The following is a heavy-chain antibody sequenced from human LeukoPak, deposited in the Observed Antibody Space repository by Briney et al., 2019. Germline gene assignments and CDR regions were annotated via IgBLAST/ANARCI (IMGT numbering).Heavy chain of an antibody. CDR1: GFTFSDYY. D-gene: IGHD6-19*01. Sequence: NTGGSLRPSCAASGFTFSDYYMSWIRQAPGKGLEWVSYISSSGSTIYYADSVKGRFTISRDNSKNTLYLQMNSLRPEDTAVYYCARGGKRALAGTRSPQYFQHWGQGTLVTVSS. CDR2: ISSSGSTI. CDR3: ARGGKRALAGTRSPQYFQH. V-gene: IGHV3-11*04. J-gene: IGHJ1*01.